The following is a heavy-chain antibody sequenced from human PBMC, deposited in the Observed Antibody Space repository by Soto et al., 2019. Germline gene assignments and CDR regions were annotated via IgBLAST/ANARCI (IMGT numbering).Heavy chain of an antibody. V-gene: IGHV3-23*01. Sequence: VGSLRLSCAASGFTFSSYAMSWVRQAPGKGLEWVSAISGSGGSTYYADSVKGRFTISRDNSKNTLYLQMNSLRAEDTAVYYCAKDVIRSYAIGYYFDYWGQGTLVTVSS. D-gene: IGHD2-8*01. CDR2: ISGSGGST. J-gene: IGHJ4*02. CDR1: GFTFSSYA. CDR3: AKDVIRSYAIGYYFDY.